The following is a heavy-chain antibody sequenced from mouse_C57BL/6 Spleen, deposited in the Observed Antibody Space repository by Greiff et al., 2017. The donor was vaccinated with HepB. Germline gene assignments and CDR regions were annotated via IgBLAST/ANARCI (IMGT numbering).Heavy chain of an antibody. J-gene: IGHJ1*03. CDR2: INPSTGGT. Sequence: EVQLQQSGPELVKPGASVKISCKASGYSFTGYYMNWVKQSPEKSLEWIGEINPSTGGTTYNQKFKAKATLTVDKSSSTAYMQLKSLTSEDSAVYYCARRVYGSRDGWYFDVWGTGTTVTVSS. CDR3: ARRVYGSRDGWYFDV. CDR1: GYSFTGYY. V-gene: IGHV1-42*01. D-gene: IGHD1-1*01.